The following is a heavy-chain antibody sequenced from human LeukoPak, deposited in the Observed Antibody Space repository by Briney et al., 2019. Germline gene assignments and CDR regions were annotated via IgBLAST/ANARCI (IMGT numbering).Heavy chain of an antibody. CDR3: ARLYSSSNPYDY. Sequence: GESLKISCRGSGYSFNTYWIGWVRQMPGKGLEWMGIIYPGDSDTRYSPSFQGQVTMSADKSINTAYLQWSSLKAPDTAMYYCARLYSSSNPYDYWGQGTLVTVSS. CDR1: GYSFNTYW. J-gene: IGHJ4*02. CDR2: IYPGDSDT. V-gene: IGHV5-51*01. D-gene: IGHD6-13*01.